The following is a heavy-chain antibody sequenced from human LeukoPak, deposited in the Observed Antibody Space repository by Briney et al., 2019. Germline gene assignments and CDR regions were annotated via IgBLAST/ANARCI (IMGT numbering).Heavy chain of an antibody. V-gene: IGHV1-8*01. J-gene: IGHJ4*02. CDR1: EYTFTSYD. Sequence: ASVKVSCKASEYTFTSYDINWVRQATGQGLEWMGWMNPNSGNTGYAQKFQGRVTMTRNTSISTAYMELSSLTFEDTAVYYYARGRHPGPTWISEYWGQGTLVTVSS. CDR2: MNPNSGNT. CDR3: ARGRHPGPTWISEY. D-gene: IGHD5-12*01.